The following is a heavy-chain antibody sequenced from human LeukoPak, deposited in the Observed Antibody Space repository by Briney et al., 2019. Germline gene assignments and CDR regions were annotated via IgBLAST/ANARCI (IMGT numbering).Heavy chain of an antibody. D-gene: IGHD2-15*01. CDR3: ARDPGSPRGYFDL. CDR2: IYHSGST. Sequence: SETLSLTCTVSGGSMSSGSYSWSWIRQPPGKGLEWIGYIYHSGSTYYNPSLKSRVTISVDRSKKQFSLKLSSVTAADTAVYYCARDPGSPRGYFDLWGRGALVTVSS. V-gene: IGHV4-30-2*01. J-gene: IGHJ2*01. CDR1: GGSMSSGSYS.